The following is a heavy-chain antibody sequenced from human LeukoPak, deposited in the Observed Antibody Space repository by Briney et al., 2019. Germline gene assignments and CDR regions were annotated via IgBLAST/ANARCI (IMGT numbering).Heavy chain of an antibody. CDR2: IYTSGST. CDR3: ARDRPVYSSGYFDL. Sequence: SETLSLTCTVSGGSISSYYWSWIRQPAGKGLEWIGRIYTSGSTNYNPSLKSRVTISVDKSKNQFSLKLSSVTAAGTAVYYCARDRPVYSSGYFDLWGRGTLVTVSS. D-gene: IGHD6-19*01. V-gene: IGHV4-4*07. J-gene: IGHJ2*01. CDR1: GGSISSYY.